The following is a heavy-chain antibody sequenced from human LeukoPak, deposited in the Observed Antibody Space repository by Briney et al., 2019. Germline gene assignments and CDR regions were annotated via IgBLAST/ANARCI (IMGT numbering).Heavy chain of an antibody. J-gene: IGHJ4*02. CDR1: GGSISSGGYY. CDR3: ARVTTVTTSFHFDY. CDR2: IYYSGST. V-gene: IGHV4-30-4*01. D-gene: IGHD4-17*01. Sequence: SETLSLTCTVSGGSISSGGYYWSCIRQPPGEGLESIGYIYYSGSTYYHPSLKSRVTISLDTSKNQFSLKLSSVTAADTAVYYCARVTTVTTSFHFDYWGQGTLVTVSS.